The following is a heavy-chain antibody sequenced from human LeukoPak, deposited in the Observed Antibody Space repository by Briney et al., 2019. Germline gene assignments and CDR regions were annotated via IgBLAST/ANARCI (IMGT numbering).Heavy chain of an antibody. Sequence: ASVKVSYKASGYSFTSYGIIWVRQAPGQELEWLGWFSPYNGNTNYAQKLQGRVTMTTDTSTSTAYMELRSLRSDDTAVYYYARALTDFWSGYSRDDAFDIWGQGTMVTGSS. CDR3: ARALTDFWSGYSRDDAFDI. CDR2: FSPYNGNT. D-gene: IGHD3-3*01. CDR1: GYSFTSYG. V-gene: IGHV1-18*01. J-gene: IGHJ3*02.